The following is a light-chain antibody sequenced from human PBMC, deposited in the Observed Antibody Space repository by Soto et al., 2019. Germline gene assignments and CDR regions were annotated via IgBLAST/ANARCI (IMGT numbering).Light chain of an antibody. CDR1: QSVSSN. J-gene: IGKJ5*01. Sequence: EIVMTQSPATLSVSPGERATLSCRASQSVSSNLAWYQQKPGQAPRILIYGASTRATGIPARFSGSGSGTEFTLTISSLPSEDFAVYSCQQYNNWPPITFGQGTRLESK. V-gene: IGKV3-15*01. CDR2: GAS. CDR3: QQYNNWPPIT.